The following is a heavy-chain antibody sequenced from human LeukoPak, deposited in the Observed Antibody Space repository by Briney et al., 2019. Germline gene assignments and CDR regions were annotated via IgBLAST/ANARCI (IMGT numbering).Heavy chain of an antibody. Sequence: PGGSLRLSCAASGFTFSSYGMHWVRQAPGKGLEWVAFIRYDGSNKYYADSVKGRFTISRDNAKNTLFLQMNSLTSEDTAVYFCAKDVRGTPIWGSGSHIDHWGQGTLITVSS. D-gene: IGHD3-10*01. J-gene: IGHJ4*02. V-gene: IGHV3-30*02. CDR3: AKDVRGTPIWGSGSHIDH. CDR2: IRYDGSNK. CDR1: GFTFSSYG.